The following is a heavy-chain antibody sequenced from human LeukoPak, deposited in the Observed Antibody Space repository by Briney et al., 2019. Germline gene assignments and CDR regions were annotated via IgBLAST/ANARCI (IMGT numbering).Heavy chain of an antibody. CDR3: AKDRTYGDAFDI. Sequence: GGSLRLSCAASGFIFSSYGMHWVRQAPGKGLEWVAVISYDGSNKYYADSVKGRFTISRDNSKNTLYLQMNSLRAEDTAVYYCAKDRTYGDAFDIWGQGTMVTVSS. CDR2: ISYDGSNK. D-gene: IGHD4-17*01. V-gene: IGHV3-30*18. J-gene: IGHJ3*02. CDR1: GFIFSSYG.